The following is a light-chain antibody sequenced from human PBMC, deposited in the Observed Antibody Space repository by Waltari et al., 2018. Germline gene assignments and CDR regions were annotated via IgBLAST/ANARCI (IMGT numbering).Light chain of an antibody. Sequence: QSALTQSASVSASPGQSTTTPCTGTSGDIGGSDFVSWYQHHPGRAPKVLIFDVDHRPSGISDRFSGSKSGNTASLTISGLQAEDDGDYYRRSPSTNNVVVFGGGTKVTVL. CDR2: DVD. V-gene: IGLV2-14*01. J-gene: IGLJ2*01. CDR1: SGDIGGSDF. CDR3: RSPSTNNVVV.